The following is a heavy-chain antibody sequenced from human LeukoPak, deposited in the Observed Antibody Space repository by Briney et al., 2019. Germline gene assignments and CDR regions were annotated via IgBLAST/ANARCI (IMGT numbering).Heavy chain of an antibody. CDR3: AGVWGPSSAWPWAFEY. CDR1: GFTFSSYA. D-gene: IGHD6-13*01. J-gene: IGHJ4*02. Sequence: GGSLRLSCAASGFTFSSYAMSWVRQTPGKGPEWVSAISVSSGTTYYAGSVKGRFTISRDNSKNTLYLQMSGLRPEDTALYYCAGVWGPSSAWPWAFEYWGQGTLVTVSS. V-gene: IGHV3-23*01. CDR2: ISVSSGTT.